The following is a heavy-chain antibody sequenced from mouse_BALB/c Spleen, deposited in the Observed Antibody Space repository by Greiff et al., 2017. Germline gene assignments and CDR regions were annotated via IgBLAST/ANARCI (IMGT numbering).Heavy chain of an antibody. CDR2: INSNGGST. V-gene: IGHV5-6-3*01. J-gene: IGHJ3*01. Sequence: VQLKESGGGLVQPGGSLKLSCAASGFTFSSYGMSWVRQTPDKRLELVATINSNGGSTYYPDSVKGRFTISRDNAKNTLYLQMSSLKSEDTAMYYCARDEAWFAYWGQGTLVTVSA. CDR3: ARDEAWFAY. CDR1: GFTFSSYG.